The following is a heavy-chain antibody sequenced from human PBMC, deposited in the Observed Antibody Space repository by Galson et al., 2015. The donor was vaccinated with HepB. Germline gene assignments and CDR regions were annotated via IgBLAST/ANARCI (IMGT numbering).Heavy chain of an antibody. CDR1: GFTFSSYG. Sequence: SLRLSCAAYGFTFSSYGMHWVRQAPGKGLEWVAVIWYDGSNKYYADSVKGRFTISRDNSKNTLYLQMNSLRAEDTAVYYCARDFSQLVPSYYYYGMDVWGQGTAVTVSS. V-gene: IGHV3-33*01. CDR2: IWYDGSNK. J-gene: IGHJ6*02. D-gene: IGHD6-13*01. CDR3: ARDFSQLVPSYYYYGMDV.